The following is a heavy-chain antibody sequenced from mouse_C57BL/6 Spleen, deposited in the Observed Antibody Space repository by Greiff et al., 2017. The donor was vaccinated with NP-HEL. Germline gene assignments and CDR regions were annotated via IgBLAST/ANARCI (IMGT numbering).Heavy chain of an antibody. CDR1: GYSITSGYY. D-gene: IGHD2-5*01. CDR2: ISYDGSN. Sequence: EVQLQESGPGLVKPSQSLSLTCSVTGYSITSGYYWNWIRQFPGNKLEWMGYISYDGSNHYNPSLKNRISITRDTSKNQFFLKLNSVTTEDTATYYCAREENYYSKPWFAYWGQGTLVTVAA. CDR3: AREENYYSKPWFAY. J-gene: IGHJ3*01. V-gene: IGHV3-6*01.